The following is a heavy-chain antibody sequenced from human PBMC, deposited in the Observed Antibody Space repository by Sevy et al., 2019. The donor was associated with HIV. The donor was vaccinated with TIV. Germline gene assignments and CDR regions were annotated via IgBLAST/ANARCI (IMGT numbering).Heavy chain of an antibody. J-gene: IGHJ1*01. V-gene: IGHV3-53*01. D-gene: IGHD6-19*01. CDR2: IYSGGST. Sequence: GWSLRLSCAASGFTVSSNYMSWVRQAPGKGLEWVSVIYSGGSTYYADSVKGRFTISRDNSKNTLYLQMNSLRAEDTAVYYCARDFVERGSSSGWYHGTAEYFQHWGQGTLVTVSS. CDR3: ARDFVERGSSSGWYHGTAEYFQH. CDR1: GFTVSSNY.